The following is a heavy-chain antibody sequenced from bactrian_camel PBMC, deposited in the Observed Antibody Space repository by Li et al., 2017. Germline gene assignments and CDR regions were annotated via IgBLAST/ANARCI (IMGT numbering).Heavy chain of an antibody. J-gene: IGHJ4*01. Sequence: VQLVESGGGSVQAGESLKLSCVVSGSTIDQLCLSWFREVSGEEREEVAAMDNDGSTTYADFVKGRFTISRDNAKNTLYLQMNGLKTEDTAIYYCVKGWRAPAGPRGQGTQVTVST. CDR2: MDNDGST. CDR3: VKGWRAPAGP. CDR1: GSTIDQLC. V-gene: IGHV3S67*01.